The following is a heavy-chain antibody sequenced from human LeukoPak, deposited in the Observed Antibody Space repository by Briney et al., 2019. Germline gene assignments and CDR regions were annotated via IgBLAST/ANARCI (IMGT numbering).Heavy chain of an antibody. J-gene: IGHJ3*02. CDR1: GGSISSGDYY. V-gene: IGHV4-30-4*01. D-gene: IGHD4-17*01. CDR3: ARDGDYGLSDAFDI. Sequence: PSQTLSLTCTVSGGSISSGDYYWGWIRQPPGKGLEWIGYIYYSGSTYYNPSLKSRVTISVDTSKNQFSLKLSSVTAADTAVYYCARDGDYGLSDAFDIWGQGTMVTVSS. CDR2: IYYSGST.